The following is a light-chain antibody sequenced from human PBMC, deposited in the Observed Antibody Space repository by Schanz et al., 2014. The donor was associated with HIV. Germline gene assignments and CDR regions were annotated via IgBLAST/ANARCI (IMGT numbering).Light chain of an antibody. CDR1: QSVSSN. J-gene: IGKJ1*01. CDR2: GAS. V-gene: IGKV3-15*01. CDR3: QQYYGAPLT. Sequence: EIVMTQTPATLSVSPGERATLSCRASQSVSSNLAWYQQKPGQAPRLLIYGASTRATGIPDRFSGSGSGTEFTLTISSLQAEDVAVYYCQQYYGAPLTFGQGTKVEVK.